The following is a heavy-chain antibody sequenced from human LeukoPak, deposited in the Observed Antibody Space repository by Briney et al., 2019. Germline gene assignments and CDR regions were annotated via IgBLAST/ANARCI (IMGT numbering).Heavy chain of an antibody. J-gene: IGHJ4*02. D-gene: IGHD6-13*01. CDR3: AAVSSSSWYDY. Sequence: SVNVSCKASGFTFTSSAVQWVRQARGQRLEWIGWIVVGSGNTNYAQKFQERVTITRDMSTSTAYMELSSLRSEGTAVYYCAAVSSSSWYDYWGQGTLVTVSS. CDR1: GFTFTSSA. CDR2: IVVGSGNT. V-gene: IGHV1-58*01.